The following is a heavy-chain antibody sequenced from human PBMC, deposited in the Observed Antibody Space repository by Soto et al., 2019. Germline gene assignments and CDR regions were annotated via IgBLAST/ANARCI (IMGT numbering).Heavy chain of an antibody. Sequence: QLQLQESGPGLVKPSETLSLTYTVSGGSISSSSYYWGWIRQPPGKGLEWIGSIYYSGSTYYNPSLKSRVTISVDTSKNQFSLKLSSVTAADTAVYYCARQGYSSSSSFDYWGQGTLVTVSS. V-gene: IGHV4-39*01. J-gene: IGHJ4*02. CDR2: IYYSGST. D-gene: IGHD6-6*01. CDR3: ARQGYSSSSSFDY. CDR1: GGSISSSSYY.